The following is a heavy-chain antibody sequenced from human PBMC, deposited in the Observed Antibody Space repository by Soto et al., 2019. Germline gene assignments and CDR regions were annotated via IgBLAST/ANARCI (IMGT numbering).Heavy chain of an antibody. CDR3: ARAHGSGWGAFDI. V-gene: IGHV4-30-2*05. CDR1: GGSISSGVYS. CDR2: IYYSGST. D-gene: IGHD3-10*01. Sequence: SETLSLTCAVSGGSISSGVYSWSWIRQPPGKGLELIGYIYYSGSTYYNPSLKSRVTMSVDTSKNQFSLMLTSVTAADTAVYYCARAHGSGWGAFDIWGQGTMVTVSS. J-gene: IGHJ3*02.